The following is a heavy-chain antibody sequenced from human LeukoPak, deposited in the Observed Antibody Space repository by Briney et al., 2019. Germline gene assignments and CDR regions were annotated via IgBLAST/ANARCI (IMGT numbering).Heavy chain of an antibody. CDR3: ARLKWGSTSKILDY. CDR1: GGSISSGDYY. D-gene: IGHD2-2*01. J-gene: IGHJ4*02. Sequence: SETLSLTCTVSGGSISSGDYYWSWIRQPPGKGLEWIGYIYYSGSTYYNPSLKSRVTISVDTSKNQFSLKLSSVTAADTAVYYCARLKWGSTSKILDYWGQGTLVTVSS. V-gene: IGHV4-30-4*08. CDR2: IYYSGST.